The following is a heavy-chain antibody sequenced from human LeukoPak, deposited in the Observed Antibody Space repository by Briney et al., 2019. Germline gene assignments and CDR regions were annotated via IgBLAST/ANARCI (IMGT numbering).Heavy chain of an antibody. V-gene: IGHV3-23*01. CDR3: AKGHCSGGSCYWAGDY. Sequence: GGSLRLSCAASEFTFSSYAMSWVRQAPGKGLEWVSAISGSGGSTYYADSVKGRFTISRDNSKNTLYLQMNSLRAEDTAVYYCAKGHCSGGSCYWAGDYWGQGTLVTVSS. CDR2: ISGSGGST. D-gene: IGHD2-15*01. J-gene: IGHJ4*02. CDR1: EFTFSSYA.